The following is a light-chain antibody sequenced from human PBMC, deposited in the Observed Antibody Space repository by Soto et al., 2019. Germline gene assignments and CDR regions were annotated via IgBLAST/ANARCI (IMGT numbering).Light chain of an antibody. CDR1: RSSSDS. Sequence: IVLTHSPAPLSESPGGTATLSSKARRSSSDSLAWYQQKPGQAPRLLIYGASTRATGIPARFSGSGSGTEFTLTISSLQSEDFAVYYCQQYNSSPRTFGQGTKVDI. V-gene: IGKV3-15*01. J-gene: IGKJ1*01. CDR2: GAS. CDR3: QQYNSSPRT.